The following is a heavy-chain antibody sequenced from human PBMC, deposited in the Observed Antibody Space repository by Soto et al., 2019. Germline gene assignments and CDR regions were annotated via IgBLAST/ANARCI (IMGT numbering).Heavy chain of an antibody. Sequence: PSETLSLTCAVYGGSFSGYYWSWIRQPPGKGLEWIGEINHSGSTNYNPSLKSRVTISVDTSKNQFSLKLSSVTAADTAVYYCARAYCSGGSCPPGYWGQGTLVTVSS. V-gene: IGHV4-34*01. CDR2: INHSGST. J-gene: IGHJ4*02. CDR3: ARAYCSGGSCPPGY. D-gene: IGHD2-15*01. CDR1: GGSFSGYY.